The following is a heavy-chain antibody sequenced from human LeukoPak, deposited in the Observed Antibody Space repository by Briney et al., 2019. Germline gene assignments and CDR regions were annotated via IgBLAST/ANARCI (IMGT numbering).Heavy chain of an antibody. CDR3: ARIPDYGDYVFAY. Sequence: SETLSLTCTVSGGSISSYYWSWIRQPAGKGLEWIGRIYTSGSTNYNPSLKSRVTMSVDTSKNQFSLKLRSVTAADTPVYYCARIPDYGDYVFAYWGQRTLVTVSS. V-gene: IGHV4-4*07. D-gene: IGHD4-17*01. J-gene: IGHJ4*02. CDR1: GGSISSYY. CDR2: IYTSGST.